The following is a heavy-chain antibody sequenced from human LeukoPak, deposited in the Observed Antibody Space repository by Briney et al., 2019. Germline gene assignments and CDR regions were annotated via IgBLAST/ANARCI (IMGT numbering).Heavy chain of an antibody. CDR1: GFTFSSYA. V-gene: IGHV3-30-3*01. CDR2: ISYDGSNK. D-gene: IGHD4-23*01. J-gene: IGHJ4*02. Sequence: GGSLRLSCAASGFTFSSYAMHWVRQAPGKGLEGVAVISYDGSNKYYADSVKGRFTISRDNSKNTLYLQMNSLRAEDTAVYYCARDGTVVTEYYFDYWGQGTLVTVSS. CDR3: ARDGTVVTEYYFDY.